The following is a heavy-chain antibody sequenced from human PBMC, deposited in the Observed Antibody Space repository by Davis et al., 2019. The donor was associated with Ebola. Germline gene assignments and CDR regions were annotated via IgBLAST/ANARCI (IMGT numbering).Heavy chain of an antibody. CDR1: GGSISSSSYY. CDR2: IYYSGST. Sequence: GSLRLSCTVSGGSISSSSYYWGWIRQPPGKGLEWIGSIYYSGSTYYNPSLKSRVTISVDTSKNQFSLKLSSVTAADTAVYYCARHPIAAAGILYNWFDPWGQGTLVTVSS. CDR3: ARHPIAAAGILYNWFDP. J-gene: IGHJ5*02. D-gene: IGHD6-13*01. V-gene: IGHV4-39*01.